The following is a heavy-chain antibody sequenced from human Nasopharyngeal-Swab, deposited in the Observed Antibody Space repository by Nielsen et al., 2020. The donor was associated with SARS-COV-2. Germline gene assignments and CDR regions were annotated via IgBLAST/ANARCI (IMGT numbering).Heavy chain of an antibody. J-gene: IGHJ4*02. Sequence: RHESGQGLEWMAYISSSGTSTNYAPNIQGRVTMTRDTATSTIYMELSSLTSEDTAVYYCAGEGSGEKKFDFWGQGTLVTVSS. V-gene: IGHV1-46*01. CDR3: AGEGSGEKKFDF. D-gene: IGHD6-19*01. CDR2: ISSSGTST.